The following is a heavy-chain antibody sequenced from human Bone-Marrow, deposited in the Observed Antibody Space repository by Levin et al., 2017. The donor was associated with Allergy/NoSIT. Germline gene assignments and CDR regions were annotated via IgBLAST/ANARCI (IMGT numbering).Heavy chain of an antibody. CDR3: HSGVRD. J-gene: IGHJ4*02. Sequence: GESLKISCAASGFIFTNGWMSWVRQAPGKGLEWVGRILSKTDGGTANYAAPVKGRFTISRDDSKNTLYLHMNSLKVEDTGVYYCHSGVRDCGQGILVTVSS. D-gene: IGHD6-25*01. CDR2: ILSKTDGGTA. V-gene: IGHV3-15*01. CDR1: GFIFTNGW.